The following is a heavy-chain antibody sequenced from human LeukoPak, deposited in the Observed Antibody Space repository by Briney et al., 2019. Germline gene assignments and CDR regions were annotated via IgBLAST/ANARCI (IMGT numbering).Heavy chain of an antibody. V-gene: IGHV4-39*01. CDR2: IYYSGST. CDR1: GGSISSSSYY. J-gene: IGHJ3*02. CDR3: ARRQTEPGFWSGYHAFDI. Sequence: SETLSLTCTVSGGSISSSSYYWGWIRQPPGKGLEWIGSIYYSGSTYYNPSLKSRVTISVDTSKNQFSLKLSSVTAADTAVYYCARRQTEPGFWSGYHAFDIWGQGTMVTVSS. D-gene: IGHD3-3*01.